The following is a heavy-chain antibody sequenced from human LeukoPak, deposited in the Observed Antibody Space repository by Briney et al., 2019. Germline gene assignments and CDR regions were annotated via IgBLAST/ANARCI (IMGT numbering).Heavy chain of an antibody. J-gene: IGHJ4*02. CDR1: GFTFSSYG. CDR2: IRYDGSNK. Sequence: PGGSLRLSCAASGFTFSSYGMHWVRQAPGKRLEWVAFIRYDGSNKYYADSVKGRLTISRDNSKNTLYLQMNSLRAEDTAVYYCAGHYYDFWSGYADYWGQGTLVTVSS. CDR3: AGHYYDFWSGYADY. D-gene: IGHD3-3*01. V-gene: IGHV3-30*02.